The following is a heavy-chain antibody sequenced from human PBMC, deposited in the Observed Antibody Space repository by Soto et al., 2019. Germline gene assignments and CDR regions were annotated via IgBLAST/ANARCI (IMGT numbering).Heavy chain of an antibody. CDR2: IADSGVRT. V-gene: IGHV3-23*01. CDR1: GFTFSSYG. J-gene: IGHJ5*02. CDR3: AKEGGFRLPFDH. Sequence: LRLSCAASGFTFSSYGMGWVRQAPGKGLEWVSAIADSGVRTYYADYVKGRFTISRDNSKNTLYLQLNSLRVEDTAVYYCAKEGGFRLPFDHWGQGTLVTVSS. D-gene: IGHD3-16*01.